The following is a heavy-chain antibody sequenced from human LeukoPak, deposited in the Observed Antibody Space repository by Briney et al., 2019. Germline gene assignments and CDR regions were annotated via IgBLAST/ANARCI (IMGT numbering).Heavy chain of an antibody. Sequence: GGSLRLSCAASGFTFSSYGMTWVRQAPGKGLEWVSGISATDTSTYLADSVKGRFTISRDNSKNTLYLQMNSLRAEDTAVYYCAKGPIFGVVIRNNWFDPWGQGTLVTVSS. V-gene: IGHV3-23*01. CDR1: GFTFSSYG. D-gene: IGHD3-3*01. J-gene: IGHJ5*02. CDR3: AKGPIFGVVIRNNWFDP. CDR2: ISATDTST.